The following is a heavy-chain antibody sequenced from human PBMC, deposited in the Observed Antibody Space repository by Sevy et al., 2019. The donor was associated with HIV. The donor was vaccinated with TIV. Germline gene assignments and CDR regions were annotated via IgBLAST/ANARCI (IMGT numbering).Heavy chain of an antibody. J-gene: IGHJ4*02. D-gene: IGHD2-8*01. V-gene: IGHV3-48*01. CDR2: ISSSSSTI. CDR3: ARDGNGLFDY. Sequence: GGSLRLSCAASGFTFSSYNMNWVRQAPGKGLEGVSYISSSSSTIYYADSVKGRFTISRDNGKNSLYLQMNSLRAEDTAVYYCARDGNGLFDYWGQGTLVTVSS. CDR1: GFTFSSYN.